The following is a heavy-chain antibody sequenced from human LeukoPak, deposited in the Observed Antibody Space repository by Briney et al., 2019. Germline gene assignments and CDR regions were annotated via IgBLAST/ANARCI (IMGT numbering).Heavy chain of an antibody. CDR1: GFTFSGSA. CDR3: TRHLGALSELDY. V-gene: IGHV3-73*01. D-gene: IGHD3-10*01. J-gene: IGHJ4*02. CDR2: IGSRANTYAT. Sequence: PGESLRLSCAASGFTFSGSAMHWVRQASEKGLEWVGRIGSRANTYATEYAASVKGRFTISRDDSKNTAYLQMNSLKTEDTAVYYCTRHLGALSELDYWGQGTLVTVSS.